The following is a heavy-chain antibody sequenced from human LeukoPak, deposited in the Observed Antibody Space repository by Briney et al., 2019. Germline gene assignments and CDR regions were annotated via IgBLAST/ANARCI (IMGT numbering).Heavy chain of an antibody. CDR1: GGSLSGYY. CDR2: INHSGST. J-gene: IGHJ4*02. V-gene: IGHV4-34*01. Sequence: SETLSLTCAVYGGSLSGYYWSWIRQPPGKGLEWIGEINHSGSTNYNPSLKSRVTISVDTSKNQFSLKLSSVTAADTAVYYCAASGYSSSWPLRWGQGTLVTVSS. D-gene: IGHD6-13*01. CDR3: AASGYSSSWPLR.